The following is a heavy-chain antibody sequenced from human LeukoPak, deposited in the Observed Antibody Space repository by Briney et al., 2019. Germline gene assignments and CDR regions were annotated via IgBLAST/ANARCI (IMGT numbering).Heavy chain of an antibody. CDR3: AKDNRRHYTSGPNPDSLH. CDR2: ISWNSGSI. Sequence: GGSLRLSCAGSGFIFDNYAMHWVRQPPGKGLEWVSGISWNSGSIDYADSVKGRFTISRDNAKNSLYLQMNSLRVEDTAFYYCAKDNRRHYTSGPNPDSLHWGQGALVTVSS. CDR1: GFIFDNYA. V-gene: IGHV3-9*01. D-gene: IGHD6-19*01. J-gene: IGHJ4*02.